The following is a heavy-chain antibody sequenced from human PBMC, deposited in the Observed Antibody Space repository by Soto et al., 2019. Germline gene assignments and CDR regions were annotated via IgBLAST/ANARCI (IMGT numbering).Heavy chain of an antibody. CDR1: GFSLSNARMG. CDR2: IFSNDEK. V-gene: IGHV2-26*01. Sequence: QVTLKESGPVLVKPTETLTLTCTVSGFSLSNARMGVSWIRQPPGKALEWPAHIFSNDEKSYSTSLKSRLTISKDTSKSQVVLTMTNMDPVDTATYYCARILNTMVRGVIIQTNWFDPWGQGTLVTVSS. D-gene: IGHD3-10*01. J-gene: IGHJ5*02. CDR3: ARILNTMVRGVIIQTNWFDP.